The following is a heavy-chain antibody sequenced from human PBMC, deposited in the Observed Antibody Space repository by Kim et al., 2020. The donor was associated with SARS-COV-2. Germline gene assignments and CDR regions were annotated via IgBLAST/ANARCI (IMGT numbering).Heavy chain of an antibody. Sequence: NEGRTTTYADSVKGRFTITRDNAKNTVYLQLNSLRVDDTAVYYCVRGMPSYWGQGALVTVSS. CDR2: NEGRTT. D-gene: IGHD2-2*01. V-gene: IGHV3-74*01. J-gene: IGHJ4*02. CDR3: VRGMPSY.